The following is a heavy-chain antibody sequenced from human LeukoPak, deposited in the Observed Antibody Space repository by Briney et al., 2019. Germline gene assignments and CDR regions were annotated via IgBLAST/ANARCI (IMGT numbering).Heavy chain of an antibody. J-gene: IGHJ4*02. CDR3: ARRGGYLTGFDY. CDR1: GFTFSSYS. D-gene: IGHD3-22*01. Sequence: PGGSLRLSCAASGFTFSSYSMNWVRQAPGKGLEWVSSISSSSNYIYYADSVKGRFTISRDNAKNSLYLQMNSLRAEDTAVYYCARRGGYLTGFDYWGQGTLVTVSS. CDR2: ISSSSNYI. V-gene: IGHV3-21*01.